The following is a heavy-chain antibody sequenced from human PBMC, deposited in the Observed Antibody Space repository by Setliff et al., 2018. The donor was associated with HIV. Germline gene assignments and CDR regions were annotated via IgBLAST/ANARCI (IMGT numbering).Heavy chain of an antibody. J-gene: IGHJ4*02. CDR1: GGSISSFNW. D-gene: IGHD3-3*01. CDR3: ARHRVRDSWRGLGGTFDY. V-gene: IGHV4-4*02. CDR2: IYHTGST. Sequence: PSETLSLTCDVSGGSISSFNWWSWVRQSPGKGLEWTGEIYHTGSTNYSPSLKSRVTISVDTSKNHFSLKLRSVTAADTAMYYCARHRVRDSWRGLGGTFDYWGQGTRVTVSS.